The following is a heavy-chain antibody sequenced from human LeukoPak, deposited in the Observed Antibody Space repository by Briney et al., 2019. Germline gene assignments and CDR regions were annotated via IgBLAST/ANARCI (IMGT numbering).Heavy chain of an antibody. CDR1: GFTFSNAW. J-gene: IGHJ5*02. CDR2: IKSKTDGGTT. D-gene: IGHD1-26*01. CDR3: TTDRERASEDWFDP. Sequence: GGSLRLSCAASGFTFSNAWMSWVRQAPGKGPEWVGRIKSKTDGGTTDYAAPVKGRFTISRDDSKNTLYLQMNSLKTEDTAVYYCTTDRERASEDWFDPWGQGTLVTVSS. V-gene: IGHV3-15*01.